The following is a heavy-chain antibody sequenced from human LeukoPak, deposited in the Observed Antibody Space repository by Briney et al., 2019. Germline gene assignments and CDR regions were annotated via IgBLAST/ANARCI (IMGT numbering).Heavy chain of an antibody. CDR1: GGTFISYA. D-gene: IGHD1-1*01. J-gene: IGHJ6*03. V-gene: IGHV1-69*05. Sequence: ASVTVSCKASGGTFISYAISWVRQAPGQGLAWMGGIIPIFGTANYAQKFQGRVTITTDESTSTAYMEVSSLRSEDTAVYYCARNGTTATGANYYCYYRDVWGKGTTVTVSS. CDR3: ARNGTTATGANYYCYYRDV. CDR2: IIPIFGTA.